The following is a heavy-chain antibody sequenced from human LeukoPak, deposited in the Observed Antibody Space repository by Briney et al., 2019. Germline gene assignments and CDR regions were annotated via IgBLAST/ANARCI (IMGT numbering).Heavy chain of an antibody. Sequence: GASVTVSCTASGYTFTSYGISWVRQAPGQGLEWMGWISAYNGNTNYAQKLQGRVTMTTDTSTSTAYMELRSLRSDDTAVYYCARDERYYYDSSGYYGTYDYWGQGTLVTVSS. CDR2: ISAYNGNT. CDR1: GYTFTSYG. CDR3: ARDERYYYDSSGYYGTYDY. D-gene: IGHD3-22*01. J-gene: IGHJ4*02. V-gene: IGHV1-18*01.